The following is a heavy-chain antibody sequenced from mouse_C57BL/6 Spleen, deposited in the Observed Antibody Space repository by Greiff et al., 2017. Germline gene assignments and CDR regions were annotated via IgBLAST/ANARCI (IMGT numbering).Heavy chain of an antibody. CDR1: GYTFTDYE. CDR2: IDPETGGT. CDR3: TSNDYDKAWFAY. V-gene: IGHV1-15*01. J-gene: IGHJ3*01. Sequence: QVQLQQSGAELVRPGASVTLSCKASGYTFTDYEMHWVKQTPVHSLEWIGAIDPETGGTAYNQKFKGKAILTADKSSSKAYMELRSLTSEDSAVYYCTSNDYDKAWFAYWGQGTLVTVSA. D-gene: IGHD2-4*01.